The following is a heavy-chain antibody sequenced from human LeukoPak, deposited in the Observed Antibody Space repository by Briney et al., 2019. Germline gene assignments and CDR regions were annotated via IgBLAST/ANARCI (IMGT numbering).Heavy chain of an antibody. J-gene: IGHJ6*03. V-gene: IGHV3-23*01. D-gene: IGHD2-21*02. Sequence: GGSLRLSCAASGFTFSRYAMSWVREAPGKGLEWVSAISGSGGSTYYADSAKGRFTISRDNSKNTLYLQMNSLRAEDTAVYYCAKYERQVVTAILDYYYYMDVWGKGTTVTVPS. CDR3: AKYERQVVTAILDYYYYMDV. CDR1: GFTFSRYA. CDR2: ISGSGGST.